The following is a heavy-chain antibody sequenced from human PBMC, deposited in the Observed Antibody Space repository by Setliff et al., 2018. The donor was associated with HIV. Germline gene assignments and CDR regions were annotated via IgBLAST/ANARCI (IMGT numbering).Heavy chain of an antibody. V-gene: IGHV3-11*04. J-gene: IGHJ6*03. Sequence: GGSLRLSCAASGFTFSDSWMSWVRQAPGKGLEWVSYISGSGSAMYYADSVKGRFTISRDNAKNSLYLQMNSLGAEDTAVYYCAKDPSSGLVSYYYYMDVWGKGTTVTVSS. CDR1: GFTFSDSW. CDR3: AKDPSSGLVSYYYYMDV. D-gene: IGHD6-19*01. CDR2: ISGSGSAM.